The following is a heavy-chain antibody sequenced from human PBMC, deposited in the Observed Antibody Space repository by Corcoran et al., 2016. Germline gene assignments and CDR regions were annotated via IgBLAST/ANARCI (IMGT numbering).Heavy chain of an antibody. CDR3: TTAGISYYAMDV. CDR2: IKSKTDGGTT. D-gene: IGHD1-1*01. J-gene: IGHJ6*02. Sequence: EVQLVESGGGLVKPGGSLRLSCAASGFTFSNAWMSWVRQAPGKGLEGVGRIKSKTDGGTTDYAAPENGRFTISRDDSKNTPYLQMNSLKTEDLAGYYCTTAGISYYAMDVWGQGTPVTVSS. V-gene: IGHV3-15*01. CDR1: GFTFSNAW.